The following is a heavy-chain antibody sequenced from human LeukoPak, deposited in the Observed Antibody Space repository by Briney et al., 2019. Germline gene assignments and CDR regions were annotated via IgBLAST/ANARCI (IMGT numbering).Heavy chain of an antibody. CDR3: ARESIWAGSSWSYVDY. V-gene: IGHV1-18*01. CDR1: GYTFTSYG. CDR2: ISAYNGNT. J-gene: IGHJ4*02. D-gene: IGHD6-13*01. Sequence: ASVKVSCKASGYTFTSYGISWVRQAPGQGLEWMGWISAYNGNTNYAQKLQGRVTMTTDTSTSTAYMELRSLRSDDTAVYYCARESIWAGSSWSYVDYWGQGTLVTVSS.